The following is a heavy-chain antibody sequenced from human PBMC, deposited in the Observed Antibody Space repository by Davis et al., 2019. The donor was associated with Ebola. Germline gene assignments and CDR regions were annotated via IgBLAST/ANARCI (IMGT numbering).Heavy chain of an antibody. J-gene: IGHJ2*01. D-gene: IGHD3-10*01. CDR1: GFTFSVYY. Sequence: GGSLRLSCAASGFTFSVYYMSWIRQAPGKGPEWVSSISSSASYKNYADSVKGRFTISRDDAKNSLYLQLNSLRAEDTAVYYCASAGGYWYFDFWGRGTLITVSS. CDR3: ASAGGYWYFDF. V-gene: IGHV3-11*03. CDR2: ISSSASYK.